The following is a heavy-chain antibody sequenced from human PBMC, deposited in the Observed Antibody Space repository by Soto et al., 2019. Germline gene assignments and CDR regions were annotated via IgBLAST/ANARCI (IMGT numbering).Heavy chain of an antibody. CDR3: ARNSLYGSGSHYQAPGAFDI. CDR1: GYTFTSYG. CDR2: ISAYNGNT. D-gene: IGHD3-10*01. Sequence: ASVKVSCKASGYTFTSYGISWVRQAPGQGLEWMGWISAYNGNTNYAQKLQGRVTMTTDTSTSTAYMELRSLRSDDTAVYYCARNSLYGSGSHYQAPGAFDIWGQGTMVTVSS. V-gene: IGHV1-18*01. J-gene: IGHJ3*02.